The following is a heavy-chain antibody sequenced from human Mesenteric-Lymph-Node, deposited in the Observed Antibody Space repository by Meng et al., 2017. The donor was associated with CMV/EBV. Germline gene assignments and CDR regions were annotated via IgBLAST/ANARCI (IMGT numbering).Heavy chain of an antibody. V-gene: IGHV3-23*03. CDR2: IYSDRSGGST. CDR1: GFTFSNYA. CDR3: AKDLHDYANDY. Sequence: ASGFTFSNYAMVWVRQGPGKGLEWVSLIYSDRSGGSTHYADSVKGRFTISRDDSENTLFLQMNSLRAEDTAIYYCAKDLHDYANDYWGQGTLVTVSS. D-gene: IGHD2-2*01. J-gene: IGHJ4*02.